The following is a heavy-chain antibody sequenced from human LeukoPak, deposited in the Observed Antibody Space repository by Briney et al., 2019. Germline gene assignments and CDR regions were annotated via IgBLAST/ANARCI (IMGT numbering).Heavy chain of an antibody. D-gene: IGHD3-3*01. CDR3: ARALRFLEWPSSYYYYGMDV. CDR2: INPSGGST. V-gene: IGHV1-46*01. CDR1: GYTFTSYY. J-gene: IGHJ6*02. Sequence: GASVKVSCKASGYTFTSYYMHWVRQAPGQGLEWMGIINPSGGSTSYAQKFQGRVTITADESTSTAYMELSSLRSEDTAVYYCARALRFLEWPSSYYYYGMDVWGQGTTVTVSS.